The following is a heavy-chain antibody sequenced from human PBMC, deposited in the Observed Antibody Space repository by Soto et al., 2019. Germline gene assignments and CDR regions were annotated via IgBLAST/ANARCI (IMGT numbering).Heavy chain of an antibody. V-gene: IGHV3-21*01. CDR1: GFPFWTYS. CDR3: ARDMGRTTSRNYYYYGMDV. D-gene: IGHD1-1*01. J-gene: IGHJ6*02. Sequence: PGGSLRLSCEASGFPFWTYSMSWVRQAPRKGLEWVSSISSSSSYIYYADSVKGRFTISRDNAKNSLYLQMNSLRAEDTAVYYCARDMGRTTSRNYYYYGMDVWGQGTTVTVSS. CDR2: ISSSSSYI.